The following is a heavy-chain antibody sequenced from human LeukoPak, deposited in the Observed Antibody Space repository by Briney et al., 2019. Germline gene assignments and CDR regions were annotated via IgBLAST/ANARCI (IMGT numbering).Heavy chain of an antibody. Sequence: SQTLSLTCTVSGGSISSGSYYWSWIRQPAGKGLEWIGRIYTSGSTNYNPSLKGRVTISVDTSKNQFSLKLSSVTAADTAVYYCARDQNWGDAFDIWGQGTMVTVSS. V-gene: IGHV4-61*02. CDR3: ARDQNWGDAFDI. D-gene: IGHD7-27*01. CDR1: GGSISSGSYY. J-gene: IGHJ3*02. CDR2: IYTSGST.